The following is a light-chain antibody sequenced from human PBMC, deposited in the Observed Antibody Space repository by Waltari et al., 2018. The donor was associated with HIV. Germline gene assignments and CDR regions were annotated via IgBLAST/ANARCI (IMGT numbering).Light chain of an antibody. CDR3: SSHAGSNNYV. V-gene: IGLV2-8*01. CDR2: EVS. Sequence: QSALTQPPSASGSPGQSVTISCSGTSSDVGGYDYVSWYQQHPGKAPKLMLYEVSKRPAGVPDRFSGSKAGNTASLTVSGLQAEDEADYYCSSHAGSNNYVFGTGTKVTVL. CDR1: SSDVGGYDY. J-gene: IGLJ1*01.